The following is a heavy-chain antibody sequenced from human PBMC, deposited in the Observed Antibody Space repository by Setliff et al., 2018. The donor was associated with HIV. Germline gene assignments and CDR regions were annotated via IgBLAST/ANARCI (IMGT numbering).Heavy chain of an antibody. CDR3: ARARSDWYNVRPYYFDL. D-gene: IGHD6-19*01. CDR2: FMYTDIHYVNYLN. J-gene: IGHJ4*02. Sequence: SETLSLTCAVSGGSIGIHYWSWIRQPPGKWLEWIAYFMYTDIHYVNYLNYRNPSLASRLSISVDKSKNQFSLTLSSVTAADTAVYYCARARSDWYNVRPYYFDLWGQGTPVTVSS. V-gene: IGHV4-59*08. CDR1: GGSIGIHY.